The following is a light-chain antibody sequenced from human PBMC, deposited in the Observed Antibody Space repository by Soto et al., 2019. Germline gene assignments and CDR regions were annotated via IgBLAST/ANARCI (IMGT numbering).Light chain of an antibody. Sequence: EIVLNQSPATLSLSPGERATLSCRASQSVSSYLAWYQQKPGQAPRLLIYDASNRATGIPARFSGSGSGTDFTLTISRLEPEDFAVYYCQHYGTSPLPFGEGTKVDIK. V-gene: IGKV3-20*01. CDR3: QHYGTSPLP. J-gene: IGKJ1*01. CDR1: QSVSSY. CDR2: DAS.